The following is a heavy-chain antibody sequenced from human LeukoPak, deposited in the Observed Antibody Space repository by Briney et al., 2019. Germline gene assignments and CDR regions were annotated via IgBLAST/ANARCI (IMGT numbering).Heavy chain of an antibody. CDR1: GFTFSSYA. CDR2: ISGGGGST. J-gene: IGHJ5*02. D-gene: IGHD6-19*01. CDR3: AKGLSGWSPFDP. V-gene: IGHV3-23*01. Sequence: HPGGSLRLSCAASGFTFSSYAMSWVRQAPGKGLEWVSAISGGGGSTDYADSVKGRFTIPRDNSKNTLYLQMNSLRAKDTAVYYCAKGLSGWSPFDPWGQGTLVTVSS.